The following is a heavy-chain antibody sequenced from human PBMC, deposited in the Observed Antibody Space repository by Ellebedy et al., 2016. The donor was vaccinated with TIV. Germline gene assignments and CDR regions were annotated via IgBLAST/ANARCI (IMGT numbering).Heavy chain of an antibody. D-gene: IGHD6-19*01. Sequence: AASVKVSCKASGYSFTSYYMHWVRQAPGQGLEWMGIINPSGGSTNYAQKFRGRVTMTRDTSTSTVYMELSSLRSEDTAINYFARPKHTDSGWYGGKWFDPWGQGTLVTVSS. CDR2: INPSGGST. CDR3: ARPKHTDSGWYGGKWFDP. V-gene: IGHV1-46*01. J-gene: IGHJ5*02. CDR1: GYSFTSYY.